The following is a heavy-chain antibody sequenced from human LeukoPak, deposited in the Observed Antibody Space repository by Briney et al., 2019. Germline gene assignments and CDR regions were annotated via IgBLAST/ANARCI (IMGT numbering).Heavy chain of an antibody. CDR3: ARVAGDYVGLDY. V-gene: IGHV3-64*01. CDR2: ISSNGGST. D-gene: IGHD4-17*01. J-gene: IGHJ4*02. Sequence: PGGSLRLSCAASGFTFSSYAMSWVRQAPGKGLEYVSAISSNGGSTYYANSVKGRFTISRDNSKNTLYLQMGSLRAEDMAVYYCARVAGDYVGLDYWGQGTLVTVSS. CDR1: GFTFSSYA.